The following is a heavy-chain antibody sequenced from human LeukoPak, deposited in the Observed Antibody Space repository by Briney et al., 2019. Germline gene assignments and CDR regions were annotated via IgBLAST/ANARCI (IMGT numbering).Heavy chain of an antibody. D-gene: IGHD3-10*01. CDR2: IKQDGSEK. Sequence: GGSLRLSCAASGFTFSSYWMSWVRQAPGKGLEWVADIKQDGSEKYYVDSVKGRFTISRDNAKNSLYLQMNSLRAEDTAGYYCARDTSMVRGVIITFDYWGQGTLVTVSS. V-gene: IGHV3-7*01. CDR1: GFTFSSYW. J-gene: IGHJ4*02. CDR3: ARDTSMVRGVIITFDY.